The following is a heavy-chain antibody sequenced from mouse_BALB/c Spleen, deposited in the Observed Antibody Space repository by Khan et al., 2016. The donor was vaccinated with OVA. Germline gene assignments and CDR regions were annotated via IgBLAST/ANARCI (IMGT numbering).Heavy chain of an antibody. CDR2: TNPTNGRT. CDR3: ERIKKIVATYFDY. CDR1: GYTFTSYW. V-gene: IGHV1S81*02. J-gene: IGHJ2*01. Sequence: QVQLQQSGAELVKAGASVKMSCKASGYTFTSYWMHWVKQSLGQGLEWFAETNPTNGRTYYNEKFKSKATLTVDKSSHTAYMLLSVTTSADSAVFYGERIKKIVATYFDYWCQGTTLTVSS. D-gene: IGHD1-1*01.